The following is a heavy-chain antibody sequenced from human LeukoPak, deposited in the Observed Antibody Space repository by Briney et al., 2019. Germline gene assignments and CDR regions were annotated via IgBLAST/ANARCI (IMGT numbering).Heavy chain of an antibody. CDR1: GGSISSGGYY. V-gene: IGHV4-31*03. Sequence: SETLSLTCTVSGGSISSGGYYWSWIRQHPGEGLEWIGYIYYSGSTYYNPSLKSRATISVDTSKNQFSLKLSSVTAAGTAVYYCARDGPPLLGYSYGYREYYYGMDVWGQGTTVTVSS. D-gene: IGHD5-18*01. J-gene: IGHJ6*02. CDR2: IYYSGST. CDR3: ARDGPPLLGYSYGYREYYYGMDV.